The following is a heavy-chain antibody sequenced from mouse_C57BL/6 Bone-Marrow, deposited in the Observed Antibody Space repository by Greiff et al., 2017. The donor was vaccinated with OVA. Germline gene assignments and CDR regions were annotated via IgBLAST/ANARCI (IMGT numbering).Heavy chain of an antibody. Sequence: VNVVESGAELARPGASVKLSCKASGYTFTSYGISWVKQRTGQGLEWIGEIYPRSGNTYYNEKFKGKATLTADKSSSTAYMELRSLTSEDSAVYFCARGGWLLRDYAMDYWGQGTSVTVSS. CDR1: GYTFTSYG. D-gene: IGHD2-3*01. J-gene: IGHJ4*01. CDR3: ARGGWLLRDYAMDY. CDR2: IYPRSGNT. V-gene: IGHV1-81*01.